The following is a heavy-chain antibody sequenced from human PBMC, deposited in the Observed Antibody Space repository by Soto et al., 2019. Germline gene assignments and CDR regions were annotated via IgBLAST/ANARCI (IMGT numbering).Heavy chain of an antibody. CDR3: ARPPKPITLSYGMDV. D-gene: IGHD3-3*01. J-gene: IGHJ6*02. Sequence: VGSLRLSCAASGFTVSSNYMSWVRQAPGKGLEWVSVIYSGGSTSYADSVKGRFTISRDNSKNTLYLQMNSLRAEDTAVYYCARPPKPITLSYGMDVWGQGTTVTVSS. V-gene: IGHV3-53*05. CDR2: IYSGGST. CDR1: GFTVSSNY.